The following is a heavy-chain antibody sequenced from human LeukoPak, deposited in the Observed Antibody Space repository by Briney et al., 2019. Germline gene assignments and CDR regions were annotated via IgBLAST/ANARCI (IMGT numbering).Heavy chain of an antibody. D-gene: IGHD2-8*01. CDR2: ISDSGGST. Sequence: GGSLRLSCAASGFTFSSYAMSWVRQAPGKGLEWVSAISDSGGSTYYADSVKGRFTISRDNSKNTLYLQMSSLRAEDTAVYYCAKPGPPWYYFDYGGQGTLVTVPS. J-gene: IGHJ4*02. CDR3: AKPGPPWYYFDY. V-gene: IGHV3-23*01. CDR1: GFTFSSYA.